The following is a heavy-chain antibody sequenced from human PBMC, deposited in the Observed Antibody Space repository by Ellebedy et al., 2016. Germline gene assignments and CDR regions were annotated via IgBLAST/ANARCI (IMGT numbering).Heavy chain of an antibody. CDR3: ARQNISIFAETDAFDM. CDR1: GGSITNYC. Sequence: GSLRLSCSVSGGSITNYCWNWIRQPPGKGLQWLGSIFYSGSTTYNPSLKSRVTISLDSSKRQFSLRLSSVTAADTAVYFCARQNISIFAETDAFDMWGQGTMVAVSS. CDR2: IFYSGST. V-gene: IGHV4-59*01. D-gene: IGHD3-3*01. J-gene: IGHJ3*02.